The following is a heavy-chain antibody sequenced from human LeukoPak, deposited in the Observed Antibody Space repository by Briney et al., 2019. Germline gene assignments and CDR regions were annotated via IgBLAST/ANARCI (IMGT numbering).Heavy chain of an antibody. V-gene: IGHV3-23*01. D-gene: IGHD4-17*01. J-gene: IGHJ4*02. CDR3: AKVYSATVTVNFDY. Sequence: GGSLRLSCAASGLTLSSYAMSWVGQAPGKGLEGVSTINIDGGSTHYADSVKGRFTISRDNSKNTLYLQLNSLRAEDTAVYYCAKVYSATVTVNFDYWGQGTLVTVSS. CDR1: GLTLSSYA. CDR2: INIDGGST.